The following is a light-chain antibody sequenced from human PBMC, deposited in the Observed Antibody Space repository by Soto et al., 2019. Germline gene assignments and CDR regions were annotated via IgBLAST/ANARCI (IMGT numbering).Light chain of an antibody. J-gene: IGKJ2*01. CDR1: QTLDNT. Sequence: ETVMTQSPATLSVSPGDRATLSCRASQTLDNTIAWYQQRPGQAPTLLIYSASTRATGVPARFSGGGSGTEFTLTISSLQSEDFAMYYCQHYKDVPFTFGQGTNLEI. CDR2: SAS. CDR3: QHYKDVPFT. V-gene: IGKV3-15*01.